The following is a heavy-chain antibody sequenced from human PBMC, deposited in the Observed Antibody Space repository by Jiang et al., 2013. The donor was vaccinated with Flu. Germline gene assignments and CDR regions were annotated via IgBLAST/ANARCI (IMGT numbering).Heavy chain of an antibody. Sequence: GDSVSSNSAAWNWIRQSPSRGLEWLGRTYYRSKWYNDYAVSVKSRITINPDTSKNQFSLQLNSVTPEDTAVYYCARVGVITTDAFDLGPRDNGHRLF. CDR2: TYYRSKWYN. J-gene: IGHJ3*01. D-gene: IGHD3-22*01. V-gene: IGHV6-1*01. CDR3: ARVGVITTDAFD. CDR1: GDSVSSNSAA.